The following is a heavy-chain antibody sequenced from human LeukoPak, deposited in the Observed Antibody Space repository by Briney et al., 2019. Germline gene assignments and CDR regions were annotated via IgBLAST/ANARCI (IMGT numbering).Heavy chain of an antibody. CDR2: IKQDGNEK. D-gene: IGHD2-15*01. Sequence: GGSLRLSCAASEFTFSHHWMSWVRQAPGKGLEWVANIKQDGNEKYYVDSVKGRFTISRDNAKNSLYLQMNTLRGDDTAVYYCARGRGGDYWGQGTLVTVSS. V-gene: IGHV3-7*01. CDR1: EFTFSHHW. CDR3: ARGRGGDY. J-gene: IGHJ4*02.